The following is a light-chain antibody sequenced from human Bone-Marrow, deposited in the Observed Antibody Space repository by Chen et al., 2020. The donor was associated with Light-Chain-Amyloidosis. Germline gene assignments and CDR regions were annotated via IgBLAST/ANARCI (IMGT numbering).Light chain of an antibody. CDR2: DVS. CDR1: SSDVGGYNF. J-gene: IGLJ3*02. V-gene: IGLV2-14*01. Sequence: QSALTQPASVSGSPGPSITISCTGTSSDVGGYNFVSWYQQHPGKAPKLMSYDVSNRPSGVSNRFSGAKSGNTASLTISGLQAEDEADYYCSSYTSSSTLEFGGGTKLTVL. CDR3: SSYTSSSTLE.